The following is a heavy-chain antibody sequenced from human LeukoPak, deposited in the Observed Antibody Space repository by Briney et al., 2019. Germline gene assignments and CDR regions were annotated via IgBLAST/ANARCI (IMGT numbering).Heavy chain of an antibody. J-gene: IGHJ3*02. D-gene: IGHD3-3*01. CDR2: INPNSGGT. CDR1: XYTFTGYY. Sequence: SXYTFTGYYXHXXRQAPGQGLXXMGXINPNSGGTNYAQKFQGRVTMTRDTSISTAYMELSRLRSDDTAVYYCARRRIDFWSGDDAFDIWGQGTMVTVSS. CDR3: ARRRIDFWSGDDAFDI. V-gene: IGHV1-2*02.